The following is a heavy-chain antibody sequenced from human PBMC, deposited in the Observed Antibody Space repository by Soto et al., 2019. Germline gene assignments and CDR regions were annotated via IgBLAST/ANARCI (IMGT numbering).Heavy chain of an antibody. Sequence: QITLKESGPTLVKPTQTVTLTCTVSGLSLSTCGVGVGRIRKPPGQALDWVALIFWNDDRRYSPSLKSRLTITKDPSKNQVVLSITNTDPVDTATYYCAHRFSTKPAPYWYFDLWSRGSRLTLSS. V-gene: IGHV2-5*01. J-gene: IGHJ2*01. CDR2: IFWNDDR. CDR1: GLSLSTCGVG. CDR3: AHRFSTKPAPYWYFDL.